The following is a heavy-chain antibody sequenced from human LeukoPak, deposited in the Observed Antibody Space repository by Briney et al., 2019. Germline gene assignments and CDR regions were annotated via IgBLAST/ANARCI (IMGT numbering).Heavy chain of an antibody. Sequence: GGSLRLSCAASGFTFSSYAMSWVRQAPGKGLEWVSAISSSGGSTYYADSVKGRFTISRDNSKNTLYLQMNSLRAEDTAVYYCARDIVVVPAAGFDPWGQGTLVTVSS. CDR2: ISSSGGST. CDR3: ARDIVVVPAAGFDP. J-gene: IGHJ5*02. V-gene: IGHV3-23*01. D-gene: IGHD2-2*01. CDR1: GFTFSSYA.